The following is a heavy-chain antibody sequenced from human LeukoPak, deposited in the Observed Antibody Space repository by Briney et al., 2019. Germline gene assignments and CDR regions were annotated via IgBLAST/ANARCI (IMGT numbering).Heavy chain of an antibody. V-gene: IGHV3-33*01. CDR2: IWYDGSNK. CDR3: ARSNSSGWYSS. D-gene: IGHD6-19*01. J-gene: IGHJ4*02. Sequence: GGSLRLSCAASGFTFSSYGMHWVRQAPGKGLEWVAVIWYDGSNKYYADSVRGRFTISRDNSKNTLYLQMNSLRAEDTAVYYCARSNSSGWYSSWGQGTLVTVSS. CDR1: GFTFSSYG.